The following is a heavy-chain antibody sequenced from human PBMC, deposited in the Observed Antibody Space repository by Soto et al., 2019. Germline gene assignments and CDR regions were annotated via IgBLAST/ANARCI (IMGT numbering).Heavy chain of an antibody. Sequence: QVQLVQSGAEVKRPGASVKVSCKASGFTFASYHIHWVRQAPGQGLEWMAIINASNGDTAYAQKWRGRVTLPRDTSTTRVYMELSSLTSEDTARFYCAREGGVRMTQMRFFDYWGRGPLVTVSS. CDR2: INASNGDT. V-gene: IGHV1-46*04. CDR3: AREGGVRMTQMRFFDY. J-gene: IGHJ4*02. D-gene: IGHD2-15*01. CDR1: GFTFASYH.